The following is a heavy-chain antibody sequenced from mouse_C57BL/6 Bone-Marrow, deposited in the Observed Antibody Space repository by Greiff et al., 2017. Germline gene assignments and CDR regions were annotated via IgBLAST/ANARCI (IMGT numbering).Heavy chain of an antibody. J-gene: IGHJ1*03. CDR1: GFTFSDYY. V-gene: IGHV5-16*01. CDR3: ARDRGFDYGSSFFNWYFDV. CDR2: INYDGSST. D-gene: IGHD1-1*01. Sequence: EVQVVESEGGLVQPGSSMKLSCTASGFTFSDYYMAWVRQVPEKGLEWVANINYDGSSTYYLDSLKSRFIISRDNAKNILYLQMSSLKSEDTATYYCARDRGFDYGSSFFNWYFDVWGTGTTVTVSS.